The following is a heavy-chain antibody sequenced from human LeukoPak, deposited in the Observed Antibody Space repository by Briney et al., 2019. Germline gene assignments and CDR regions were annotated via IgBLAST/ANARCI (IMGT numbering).Heavy chain of an antibody. V-gene: IGHV3-53*01. J-gene: IGHJ4*02. CDR3: ARDRAAGKFYFDY. CDR2: IYSGDIT. Sequence: RAGGSLRLSCAASGFTFSSYSMSWVRQAPGKGLEWVSSIYSGDITYYADSVKGRFTISRDNSENTLYLQMNSLRAEDTAVYYCARDRAAGKFYFDYWSQGTLVTVSS. D-gene: IGHD6-13*01. CDR1: GFTFSSYS.